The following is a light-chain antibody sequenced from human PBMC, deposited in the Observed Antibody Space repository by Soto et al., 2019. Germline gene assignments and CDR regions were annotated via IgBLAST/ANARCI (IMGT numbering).Light chain of an antibody. CDR2: GAS. CDR1: QSVSRSY. V-gene: IGKV3-20*01. Sequence: EIVLTQSPGTLSLSPGERATLSCRASQSVSRSYLAWYQPKPGQAPRXXIYGASSRDTGIPDRFSGSGSGTECTRTISRLEPEDFEVYDCQQYGSSTWTFGQGTKVDIK. J-gene: IGKJ1*01. CDR3: QQYGSSTWT.